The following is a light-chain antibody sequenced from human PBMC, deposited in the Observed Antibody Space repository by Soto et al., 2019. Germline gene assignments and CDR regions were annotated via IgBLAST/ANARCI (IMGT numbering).Light chain of an antibody. V-gene: IGLV2-8*01. Sequence: QSVLTQPPSASGSPGQSVNISCTGTSSDVGAYNYVSWYQQHAGKAPKLVIYEVTKRPSGVPDRFSGSKSANTASLTVSGLQAEDEADYYCSSFASSNTWVFGGGTQLTVL. J-gene: IGLJ3*02. CDR2: EVT. CDR3: SSFASSNTWV. CDR1: SSDVGAYNY.